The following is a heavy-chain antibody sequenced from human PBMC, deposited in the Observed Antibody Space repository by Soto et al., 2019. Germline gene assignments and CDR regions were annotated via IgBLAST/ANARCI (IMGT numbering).Heavy chain of an antibody. J-gene: IGHJ5*02. D-gene: IGHD3-3*01. V-gene: IGHV4-30-4*08. CDR2: IYSSGST. CDR1: GFTFSEPY. CDR3: ARSNYDFWSGYIPASWFDP. Sequence: LRLSCAASGFTFSEPYLDWVRQPPWKVLEWIGYIYSSGSTYYNPSLKRRVTISVDTSKNQFSLKLSSVTAADTAVYYCARSNYDFWSGYIPASWFDPWGQGTLVTVSS.